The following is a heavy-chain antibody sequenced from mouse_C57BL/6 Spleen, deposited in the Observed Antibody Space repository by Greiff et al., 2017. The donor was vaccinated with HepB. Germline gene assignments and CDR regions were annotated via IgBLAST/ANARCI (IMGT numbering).Heavy chain of an antibody. CDR2: ISYDGSN. J-gene: IGHJ2*01. CDR3: ARALANWDIDY. CDR1: GYSITSGYY. Sequence: VQLKESGPGLVKPSQSLSLTCSVTGYSITSGYYWNWIRQFPGNKLEWMGYISYDGSNNYNPSLKNRISITRDTSKNQFFLKLNSVTTEDTATYYCARALANWDIDYWGQGTTLTVSS. V-gene: IGHV3-6*01. D-gene: IGHD4-1*01.